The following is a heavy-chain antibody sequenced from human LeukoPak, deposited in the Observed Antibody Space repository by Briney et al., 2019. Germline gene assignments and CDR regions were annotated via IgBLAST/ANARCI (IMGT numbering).Heavy chain of an antibody. CDR1: GGSISSYY. J-gene: IGHJ4*02. V-gene: IGHV4-59*01. D-gene: IGHD6-19*01. CDR2: IYYSGST. CDR3: ARGVSIAVAGTWFIFDY. Sequence: PSETLSLTCTVSGGSISSYYWSWIRQPPGKGLEWIGYIYYSGSTNYNPSLKSRVTISVDTSKNQFSLKLSSVTAADTAVYYCARGVSIAVAGTWFIFDYWGQGTLVTVSS.